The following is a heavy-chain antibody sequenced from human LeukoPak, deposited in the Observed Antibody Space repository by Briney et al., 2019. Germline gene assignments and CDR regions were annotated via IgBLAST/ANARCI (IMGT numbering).Heavy chain of an antibody. CDR3: ARVKLRGDNWNDGLDY. CDR2: ISSSSTYI. CDR1: GFTFSTYS. V-gene: IGHV3-21*01. D-gene: IGHD1-1*01. J-gene: IGHJ4*02. Sequence: PGGSLRLSCAASGFTFSTYSMNWVRQAPGKGLEWVSAISSSSTYIYYADSLKGRFTISRDNAKNSLYLQMNSLRDEDTAVYYCARVKLRGDNWNDGLDYWGQGTLVTVSS.